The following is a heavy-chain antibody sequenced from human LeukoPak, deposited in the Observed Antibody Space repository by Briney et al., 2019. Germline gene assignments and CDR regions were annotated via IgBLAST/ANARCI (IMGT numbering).Heavy chain of an antibody. J-gene: IGHJ4*02. CDR1: GGSFSGYY. D-gene: IGHD6-13*01. Sequence: SSETLSLTCAVYGGSFSGYYWSWIRQPPGKGLEWIGEINHSGSTNYNPSLKSRVTISVDTSKNQFSLKLSSVTAADSAVYYCARVLYSSSFIDYWGQGTLVTVSS. CDR3: ARVLYSSSFIDY. V-gene: IGHV4-34*01. CDR2: INHSGST.